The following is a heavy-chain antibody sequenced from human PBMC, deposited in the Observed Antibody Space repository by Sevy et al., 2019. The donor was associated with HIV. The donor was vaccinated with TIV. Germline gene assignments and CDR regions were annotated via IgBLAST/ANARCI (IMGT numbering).Heavy chain of an antibody. J-gene: IGHJ4*02. Sequence: GGSLRLSCAASGFTFSSYGMHWVRQAPGKGLEWAAVISYDGSNKYYADSVKGRFTISRDNSKNTLYLQMNSLRAEDTAVYYCAKPIAYYDSSGYSEPFDYWGQGTLVTVSS. CDR3: AKPIAYYDSSGYSEPFDY. V-gene: IGHV3-30*18. D-gene: IGHD3-22*01. CDR2: ISYDGSNK. CDR1: GFTFSSYG.